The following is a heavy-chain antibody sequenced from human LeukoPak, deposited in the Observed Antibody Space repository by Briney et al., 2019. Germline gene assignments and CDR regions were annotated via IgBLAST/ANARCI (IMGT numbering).Heavy chain of an antibody. CDR1: GGSLSSGDYY. Sequence: SETLSLTCTVSGGSLSSGDYYWSWIRQPPGKGLEWIGYIYYSGSTYYNPSLKSRVTISVDTSKNQFSLKLSSVTAADTAVYYCARGRPEVSGYYLWNAFDIWGQGTMVTVSS. CDR3: ARGRPEVSGYYLWNAFDI. V-gene: IGHV4-30-4*01. D-gene: IGHD3-9*01. CDR2: IYYSGST. J-gene: IGHJ3*02.